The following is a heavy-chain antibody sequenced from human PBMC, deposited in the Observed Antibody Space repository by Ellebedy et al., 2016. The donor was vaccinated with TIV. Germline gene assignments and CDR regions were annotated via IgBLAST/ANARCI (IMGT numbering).Heavy chain of an antibody. CDR2: ISGSGSTI. CDR1: GFTFSDYY. V-gene: IGHV3-11*01. J-gene: IGHJ4*02. CDR3: ARLDWSDVDLRHFYFDY. D-gene: IGHD1-1*01. Sequence: GESLKISCAASGFTFSDYYMNWIRQAPGKGLEWVSYISGSGSTISYADSVKGRFTISRDNAKNSLYLHVNNLRAEDTAVYYCARLDWSDVDLRHFYFDYWGQGTQVTVSS.